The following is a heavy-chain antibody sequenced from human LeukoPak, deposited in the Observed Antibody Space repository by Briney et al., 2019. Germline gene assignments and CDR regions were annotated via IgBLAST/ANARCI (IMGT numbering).Heavy chain of an antibody. V-gene: IGHV1-69*13. Sequence: SVKVSCKASGGTFSNYAVSWVRQAPGQGLEWMGGIIPISGKPSYSQKLQGRVTITADESTATAYMELRSLRYEDTAVYYCARGELAGNFDYWGQGTLVTVSS. D-gene: IGHD1-26*01. CDR2: IIPISGKP. CDR1: GGTFSNYA. CDR3: ARGELAGNFDY. J-gene: IGHJ4*02.